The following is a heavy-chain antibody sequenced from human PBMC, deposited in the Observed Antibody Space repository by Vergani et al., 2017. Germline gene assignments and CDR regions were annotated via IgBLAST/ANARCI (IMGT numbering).Heavy chain of an antibody. V-gene: IGHV3-23*01. Sequence: EVQLLESGGGLVQPGGSLRLSCAASGFPFSSYAMSWVRQAPGKGLEWVSAISGSGGSTYYADSVKGRFTISRDNSKNTLYLQMNSLRAEDTAVYYCAAYYYDSSGYYWGPFDYWGQGTLVTVSS. CDR3: AAYYYDSSGYYWGPFDY. J-gene: IGHJ4*02. CDR2: ISGSGGST. CDR1: GFPFSSYA. D-gene: IGHD3-22*01.